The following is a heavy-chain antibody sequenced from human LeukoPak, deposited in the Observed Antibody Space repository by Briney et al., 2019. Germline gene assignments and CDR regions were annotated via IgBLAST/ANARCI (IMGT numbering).Heavy chain of an antibody. J-gene: IGHJ5*02. V-gene: IGHV1-18*01. Sequence: ASVKVSCKASGYTFISYGISWVRQAPGQGLEWMGWISAYNGNTNYAQKFQGRVTMTTDTSTSTAYMELRSLRSDDTAVYYCARANIAALWFDPWGQGTLVTVSS. D-gene: IGHD6-6*01. CDR3: ARANIAALWFDP. CDR2: ISAYNGNT. CDR1: GYTFISYG.